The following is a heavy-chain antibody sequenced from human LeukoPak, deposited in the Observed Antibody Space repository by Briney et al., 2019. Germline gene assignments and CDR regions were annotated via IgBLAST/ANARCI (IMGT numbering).Heavy chain of an antibody. J-gene: IGHJ4*02. CDR1: GYTFTSYD. Sequence: AASVKVSCKAPGYTFTSYDINWVRQATGQGLEWMGWMNPNNSNTGYAQKFQGRVTMTRNTSISTAYMELSSLRSEDTAVYYCARAKFKRYYDYVWGSYRYKGLYFDYWGQGTLVTVSS. CDR3: ARAKFKRYYDYVWGSYRYKGLYFDY. CDR2: MNPNNSNT. V-gene: IGHV1-8*01. D-gene: IGHD3-16*02.